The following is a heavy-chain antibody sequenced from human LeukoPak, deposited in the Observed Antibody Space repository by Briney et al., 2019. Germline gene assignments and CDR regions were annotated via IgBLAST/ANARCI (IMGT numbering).Heavy chain of an antibody. D-gene: IGHD5-24*01. CDR1: GFTFSSYA. J-gene: IGHJ3*02. CDR2: ISGSGGST. Sequence: GGSLRPSCAASGFTFSSYAMSWVRQAPGKGLEWVSAISGSGGSTSYADSGKGRFTISRGTSKTTLYLQMNSLRAEDTAVYYCAKEGQDGYNDDAFDIWGQGTMVTVSS. CDR3: AKEGQDGYNDDAFDI. V-gene: IGHV3-23*01.